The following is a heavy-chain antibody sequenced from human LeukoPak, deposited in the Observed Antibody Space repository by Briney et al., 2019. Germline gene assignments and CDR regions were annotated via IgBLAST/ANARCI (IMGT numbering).Heavy chain of an antibody. Sequence: SETLSLTCTVSGGSISSYYWSWIRQPPGKGLEWIGYIYYSGSTNYNPSLKSRVTISVDTSKNQFSLKLSSVTAADTAVYFCARHSPNYDFWSGQPQNLDYWGQGTLVTVSS. CDR2: IYYSGST. V-gene: IGHV4-59*08. CDR1: GGSISSYY. D-gene: IGHD3-3*01. J-gene: IGHJ4*02. CDR3: ARHSPNYDFWSGQPQNLDY.